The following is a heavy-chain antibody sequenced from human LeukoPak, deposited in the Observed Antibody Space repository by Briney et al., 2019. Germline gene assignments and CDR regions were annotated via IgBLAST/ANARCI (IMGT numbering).Heavy chain of an antibody. J-gene: IGHJ4*02. D-gene: IGHD2-15*01. CDR3: ARGHSGH. CDR1: GGSFSGYY. Sequence: SETLSLTCAVYGGSFSGYYWSWIRQPPGKGLEWIGEINHSGSTNYNPSLKSRVTISVDTSKNQFSLKLSSVTAADTAVYYCARGHSGHWGQGTLVTVSS. V-gene: IGHV4-34*01. CDR2: INHSGST.